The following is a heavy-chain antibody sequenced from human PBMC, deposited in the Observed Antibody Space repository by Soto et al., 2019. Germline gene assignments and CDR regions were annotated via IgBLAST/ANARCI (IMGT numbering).Heavy chain of an antibody. J-gene: IGHJ5*02. V-gene: IGHV4-39*01. CDR2: IYYSGST. CDR3: ARRDWNGIDP. D-gene: IGHD1-1*01. CDR1: GGSISRSSYF. Sequence: QLQLQESGPGLVKPSETLSLTCTVSGGSISRSSYFWGWIRQPPGKGLELIGNIYYSGSTYYNPSLKSRVTISVDTSKNQFSLKLSSVTAADTAVYYGARRDWNGIDPWGQGTLVTVSS.